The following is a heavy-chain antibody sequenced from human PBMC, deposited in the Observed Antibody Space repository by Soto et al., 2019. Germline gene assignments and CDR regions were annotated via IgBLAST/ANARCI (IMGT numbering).Heavy chain of an antibody. J-gene: IGHJ3*02. D-gene: IGHD5-18*01. CDR3: ARVLRIQTCKYAFDI. CDR1: GGTLSSYV. Sequence: QVQLVQSGAEVKKPGASVKLSCKASGGTLSSYVVSWVRQGPGQGLEWMGGITPLLGTANYAQMFQGRLTISANESSSAAYMELSSLTSEDTATYFCARVLRIQTCKYAFDIWGQGTVVIVSS. CDR2: ITPLLGTA. V-gene: IGHV1-69*01.